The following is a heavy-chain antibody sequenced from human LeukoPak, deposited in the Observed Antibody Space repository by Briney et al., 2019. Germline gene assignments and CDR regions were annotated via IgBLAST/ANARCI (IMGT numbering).Heavy chain of an antibody. D-gene: IGHD3-16*01. CDR3: ARGGDSFGY. CDR1: GGSISSGSYY. CDR2: IYTSGGT. V-gene: IGHV4-61*02. Sequence: SETLSLTCTVSGGSISSGSYYWSWIRQPAGKGLEWIGRIYTSGGTNYNPSLKSRVTISVDPSKNQFSLKLSPVSAADTAVYYCARGGDSFGYWGQGTLVTVSS. J-gene: IGHJ4*02.